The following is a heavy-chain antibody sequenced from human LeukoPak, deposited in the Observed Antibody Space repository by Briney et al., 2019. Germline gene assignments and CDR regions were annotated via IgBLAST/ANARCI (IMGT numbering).Heavy chain of an antibody. Sequence: GGSLRLSCAASGFTFSSYSMNWVRQAPGKGLEWVSSISSSSSYMYYADSVKGRFTISRDNAKNSLYLQMNSLRAEDTAVYYCARDLGSSWYIWGQGTLVTVSS. CDR3: ARDLGSSWYI. D-gene: IGHD6-13*01. V-gene: IGHV3-21*01. J-gene: IGHJ4*02. CDR2: ISSSSSYM. CDR1: GFTFSSYS.